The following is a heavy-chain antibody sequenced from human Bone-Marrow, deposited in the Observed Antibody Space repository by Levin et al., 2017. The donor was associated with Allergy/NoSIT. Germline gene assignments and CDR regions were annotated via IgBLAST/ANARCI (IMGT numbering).Heavy chain of an antibody. Sequence: PSETLSLTCPVSGGSIIRYYWSWIRQPPGKGLEWIGYIHYSGSTNYKPSLKSRLTISVDTSKNQFSLRLSSVTAADTAVYYCARHLEGTHAFDSWGQGTMVTVSS. CDR1: GGSIIRYY. J-gene: IGHJ3*02. D-gene: IGHD3-3*01. CDR3: ARHLEGTHAFDS. V-gene: IGHV4-59*08. CDR2: IHYSGST.